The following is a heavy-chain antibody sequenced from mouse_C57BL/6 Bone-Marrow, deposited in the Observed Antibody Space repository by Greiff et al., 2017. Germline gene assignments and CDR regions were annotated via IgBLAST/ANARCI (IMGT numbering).Heavy chain of an antibody. CDR2: IDPSDSYT. V-gene: IGHV1-50*01. D-gene: IGHD2-3*01. CDR3: ERFYDGMPRAVDN. Sequence: QVQLQQPGAELVKPGASVKLSCKASGYTFTSYWMQWVKQRPGQGLEWIGEIDPSDSYTNYNQKFKGKATLTVYTSSSTSYMQLSSLTSEDSAVYYCERFYDGMPRAVDNWGQGTAVTVSS. J-gene: IGHJ4*01. CDR1: GYTFTSYW.